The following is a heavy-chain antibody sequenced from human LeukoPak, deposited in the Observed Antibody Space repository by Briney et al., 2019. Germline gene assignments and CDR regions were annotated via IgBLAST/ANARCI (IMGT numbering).Heavy chain of an antibody. V-gene: IGHV4-34*01. D-gene: IGHD2-2*02. CDR1: GGSFSGYY. CDR3: ARGLHQLLYPFDY. Sequence: SETLSLTCAVYGGSFSGYYWSWIRQPPGKGLEWIGEINHSGSTNYNPSLKSRVTISVDTSKNQFSLKLSSVTAADTAVYYCARGLHQLLYPFDYWGQGTLVTVSS. CDR2: INHSGST. J-gene: IGHJ4*02.